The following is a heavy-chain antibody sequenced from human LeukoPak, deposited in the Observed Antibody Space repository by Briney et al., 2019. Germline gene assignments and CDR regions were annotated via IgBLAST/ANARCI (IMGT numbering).Heavy chain of an antibody. V-gene: IGHV3-20*04. CDR1: GFTFDYYG. Sequence: PGGSLRLSCVASGFTFDYYGMGWVCHAPREGVERVSVITWNGGSTYYAGSVKGRFTISRDSAKNSLYLQMDSVRPEDTALYYCARDFERGHDERYYFVYWGQGALVTTSS. J-gene: IGHJ4*02. CDR3: ARDFERGHDERYYFVY. D-gene: IGHD5-12*01. CDR2: ITWNGGST.